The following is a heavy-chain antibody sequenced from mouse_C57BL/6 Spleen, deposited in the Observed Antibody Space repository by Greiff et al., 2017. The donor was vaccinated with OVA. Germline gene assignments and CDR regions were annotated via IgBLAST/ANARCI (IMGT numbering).Heavy chain of an antibody. D-gene: IGHD2-2*01. CDR2: IYPGSGST. V-gene: IGHV1-55*01. CDR3: ARLGGYPACFAY. J-gene: IGHJ3*01. Sequence: QVQLQQPGAELVKPGASVKMSCKASGYTFTSYWITWVKQRPGQGLEWIGDIYPGSGSTNYNEKFKSKATLTVDTSSSTAYMQLSSLTSEDSAVYYCARLGGYPACFAYWGQGTLVTVSA. CDR1: GYTFTSYW.